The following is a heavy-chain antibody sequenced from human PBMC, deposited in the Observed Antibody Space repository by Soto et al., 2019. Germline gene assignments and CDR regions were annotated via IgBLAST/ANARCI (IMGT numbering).Heavy chain of an antibody. CDR1: GGSISKSSYY. CDR3: ARRAPEGFDP. V-gene: IGHV4-39*01. Sequence: SETLSLTCTVSGGSISKSSYYWVWIRQPPGKGLEWVGSMSYSGSTYYNPSLKSRVAISVDTSKNQLSLQVSSVTAADTAVYYCARRAPEGFDPWGQGTLVTVSS. CDR2: MSYSGST. J-gene: IGHJ5*02.